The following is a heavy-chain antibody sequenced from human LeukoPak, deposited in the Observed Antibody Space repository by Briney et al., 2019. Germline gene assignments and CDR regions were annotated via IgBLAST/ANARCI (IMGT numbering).Heavy chain of an antibody. CDR3: ARDRADYSRSSFLGRTRIRNYYMDV. CDR2: ISYDGSNK. D-gene: IGHD6-6*01. J-gene: IGHJ6*03. V-gene: IGHV3-30-3*01. Sequence: GRSLRLSCAASGFTFSSYAMHWVRQAPGKGLEWVAVISYDGSNKYYADSVKGRFTISRDNSKNTLYLQMNSLRAEDTAVYYCARDRADYSRSSFLGRTRIRNYYMDVWGKGTTVTVSS. CDR1: GFTFSSYA.